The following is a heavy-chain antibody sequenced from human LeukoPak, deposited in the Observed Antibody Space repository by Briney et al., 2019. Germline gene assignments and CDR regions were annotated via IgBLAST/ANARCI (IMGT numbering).Heavy chain of an antibody. CDR2: IYYSGST. Sequence: SETLSLTCAVYGGSFSGYYWSWIRQPPGKGLEWIGYIYYSGSTNYNPSLKSRVTISVDTSKNQFSLKLSSVTAADTAVYYCAREVDYGDYLDAFDIWGQGTMVTVSS. V-gene: IGHV4-59*01. CDR1: GGSFSGYY. CDR3: AREVDYGDYLDAFDI. D-gene: IGHD4-17*01. J-gene: IGHJ3*02.